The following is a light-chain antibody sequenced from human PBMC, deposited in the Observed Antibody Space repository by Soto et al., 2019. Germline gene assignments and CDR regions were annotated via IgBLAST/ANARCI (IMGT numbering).Light chain of an antibody. J-gene: IGLJ2*01. V-gene: IGLV1-40*01. CDR1: SSNIGAGYD. Sequence: QSVLTQPPSASGAPGQRVTISCTGSSSNIGAGYDVHWYQQVPGTAPKLLIYGNSNRPSGVPDRLSGSKSGTSASLAITGLQAEDEADYNCQSYDSTLSVVVFGGGTKLTVL. CDR2: GNS. CDR3: QSYDSTLSVVV.